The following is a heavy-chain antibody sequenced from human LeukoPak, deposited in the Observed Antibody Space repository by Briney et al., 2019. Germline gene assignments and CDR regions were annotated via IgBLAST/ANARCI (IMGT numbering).Heavy chain of an antibody. V-gene: IGHV3-30-3*01. Sequence: GRSLRLSCAASGFTFGSYAMHWLRQAPGKGLEWVAVISYDGSNKYYADSVKGRFTIPRDNSKNTLYLQMSSLRAEDTAVYYCVRDRPPYYDFWSGLDYWGQGTLVTVSS. J-gene: IGHJ4*02. CDR2: ISYDGSNK. D-gene: IGHD3-3*01. CDR3: VRDRPPYYDFWSGLDY. CDR1: GFTFGSYA.